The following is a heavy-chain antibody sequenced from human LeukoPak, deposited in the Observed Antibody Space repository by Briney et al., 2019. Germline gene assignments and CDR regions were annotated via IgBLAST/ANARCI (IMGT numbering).Heavy chain of an antibody. CDR1: GFTFSSYS. CDR3: AREFSRGDSSSWLADY. CDR2: ISSSSSYI. D-gene: IGHD6-13*01. V-gene: IGHV3-21*01. Sequence: GGSLRLSCAASGFTFSSYSMNWIRQAPGKGLEWVSSISSSSSYIYYADSVKGRFTISRDNDKNSLYQQMNSMRAEGTAVYYCAREFSRGDSSSWLADYWGQGTLVTVSS. J-gene: IGHJ4*02.